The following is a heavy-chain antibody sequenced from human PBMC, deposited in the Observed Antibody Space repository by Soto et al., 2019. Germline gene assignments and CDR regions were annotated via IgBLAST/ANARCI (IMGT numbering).Heavy chain of an antibody. D-gene: IGHD3-22*01. J-gene: IGHJ4*02. Sequence: EVQLLESGGGLVQPGGSLRLSCAASGFSFNTYAMSWVRQAPGKGLEWVSAISSSGGSTYYADSVKGRFTISRDNSKNTLYLQMNSLRAEDTAVYYCAKDRPLGGYYDSSGPTDYWGQGTLVTVSS. CDR2: ISSSGGST. CDR3: AKDRPLGGYYDSSGPTDY. V-gene: IGHV3-23*01. CDR1: GFSFNTYA.